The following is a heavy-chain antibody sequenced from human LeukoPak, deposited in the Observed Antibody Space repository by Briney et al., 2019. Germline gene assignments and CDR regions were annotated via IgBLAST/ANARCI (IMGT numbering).Heavy chain of an antibody. V-gene: IGHV3-30*03. Sequence: GGSLRLSCAVSGLTFSNYGMHWVRQAPGKGLEWVGVISFDGSDKYYGDSVKGRFTISRDNSKNTLYLQMNSLRAEDTALYYCARYTRGLGYMDVWGKGTTVTVSS. CDR3: ARYTRGLGYMDV. CDR2: ISFDGSDK. J-gene: IGHJ6*03. CDR1: GLTFSNYG. D-gene: IGHD2-15*01.